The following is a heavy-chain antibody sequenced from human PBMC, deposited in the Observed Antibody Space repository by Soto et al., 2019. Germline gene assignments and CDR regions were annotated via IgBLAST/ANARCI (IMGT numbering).Heavy chain of an antibody. J-gene: IGHJ2*01. D-gene: IGHD3-22*01. V-gene: IGHV1-46*01. CDR2: INPSGGST. Sequence: GASVKVSCKASGYTFTSYYMHWVRQAPGQGLEWMGIINPSGGSTSYAQKFQGRVTMTRDTSTSTVYMELSSLRSEDTAVYYCARGGYDSSGYYYGGNWYSDLWGRGTLVSVST. CDR1: GYTFTSYY. CDR3: ARGGYDSSGYYYGGNWYSDL.